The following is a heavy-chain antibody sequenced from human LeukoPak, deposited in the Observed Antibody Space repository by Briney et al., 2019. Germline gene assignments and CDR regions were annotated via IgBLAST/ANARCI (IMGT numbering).Heavy chain of an antibody. CDR1: GFTVSSNY. D-gene: IGHD3-10*01. V-gene: IGHV3-53*01. CDR2: IYGGGST. J-gene: IGHJ4*02. CDR3: ARGGWFIVDY. Sequence: GGSLRLCCAASGFTVSSNYMSWVRQAPGKGLEWVSVIYGGGSTYYADSVKGRFTISRDSSKNTLYLQMNSLRAEDTAVYYCARGGWFIVDYWGQGTLVTVSS.